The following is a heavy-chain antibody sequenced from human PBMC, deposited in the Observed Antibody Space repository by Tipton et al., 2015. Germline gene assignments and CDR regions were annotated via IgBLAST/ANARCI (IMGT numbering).Heavy chain of an antibody. CDR3: ARNHDFWSGYFYY. Sequence: GLVKPSETLSLTCAVYGGSFSDYFWSWIRQPPGRGLEWIGEIHHSGGSNYNPSLKSRVTISVDTSRNQFSLKLNSLTAADTAVYYCARNHDFWSGYFYYWGQGSLVTVSS. CDR2: IHHSGGS. CDR1: GGSFSDYF. V-gene: IGHV4-34*01. J-gene: IGHJ4*02. D-gene: IGHD3-3*01.